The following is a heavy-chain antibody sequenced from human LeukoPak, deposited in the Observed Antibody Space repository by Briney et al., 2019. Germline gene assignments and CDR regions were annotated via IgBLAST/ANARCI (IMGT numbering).Heavy chain of an antibody. Sequence: SLRLSCAASGFTFDDYAMHWVRQAPGKGLEWASGISWNRGSIGYADSVKGRFTISRDNAKNSLYLQMNSLRAEDTALYYCAKTGIRPYYGSGSIDYWGQGTLVTVSS. D-gene: IGHD3-10*01. J-gene: IGHJ4*02. CDR2: ISWNRGSI. V-gene: IGHV3-9*01. CDR3: AKTGIRPYYGSGSIDY. CDR1: GFTFDDYA.